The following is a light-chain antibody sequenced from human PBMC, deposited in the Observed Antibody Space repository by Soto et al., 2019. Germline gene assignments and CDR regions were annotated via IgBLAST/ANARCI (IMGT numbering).Light chain of an antibody. CDR1: QSVSSSY. J-gene: IGKJ1*01. CDR2: GAS. Sequence: EIVLTQSTGTLSLSPGERATLSCRASQSVSSSYLAWYQQKPGQAPRLLIYGASSRATGIPDRFTGSGSATDFTLTISRLEPEDFAVYYCQQYGNSPRTFGQGTRVEIK. V-gene: IGKV3-20*01. CDR3: QQYGNSPRT.